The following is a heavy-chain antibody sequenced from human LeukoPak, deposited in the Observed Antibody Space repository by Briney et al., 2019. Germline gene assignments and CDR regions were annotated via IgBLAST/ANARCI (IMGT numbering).Heavy chain of an antibody. CDR3: ARDRDYGFTY. CDR2: IGGTHDTI. J-gene: IGHJ4*02. V-gene: IGHV3-48*01. CDR1: GFTFSTYS. Sequence: GGSLRLSCAASGFTFSTYSMNWVRQAPGKGLEWISYIGGTHDTIIYADSVKGRFTISRDDAKNSLFLQMNSLRAEDTAVYYCARDRDYGFTYWGQGTLVTVSS. D-gene: IGHD4-17*01.